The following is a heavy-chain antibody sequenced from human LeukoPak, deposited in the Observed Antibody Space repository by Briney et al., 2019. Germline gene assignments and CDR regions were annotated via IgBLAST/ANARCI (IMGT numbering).Heavy chain of an antibody. Sequence: TGGSLPLSCAASGFTDSSNYMSWLPQAPGKGLEWVSVIYSGGSTYYADPVKGRFTISRDNSKNTLYLQMNSLRAEDTAVYYCARWAGDLGFDYWGQGTLVTVSS. J-gene: IGHJ4*02. CDR1: GFTDSSNY. V-gene: IGHV3-53*01. CDR3: ARWAGDLGFDY. D-gene: IGHD3-16*01. CDR2: IYSGGST.